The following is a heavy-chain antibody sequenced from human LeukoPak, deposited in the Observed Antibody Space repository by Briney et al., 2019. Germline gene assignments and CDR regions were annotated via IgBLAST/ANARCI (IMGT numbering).Heavy chain of an antibody. CDR1: GFTVSSNY. CDR3: ARDFPTGAAAGYFDY. J-gene: IGHJ4*02. Sequence: GGSLRLSCAASGFTVSSNYMSWVRQAPGKGLEWVSVIYSGGSTYYADSVKGRFTISRDNSKNTLYLQMNSLRAEDTALYYCARDFPTGAAAGYFDYWGQGTLVTVSS. CDR2: IYSGGST. D-gene: IGHD1-14*01. V-gene: IGHV3-53*01.